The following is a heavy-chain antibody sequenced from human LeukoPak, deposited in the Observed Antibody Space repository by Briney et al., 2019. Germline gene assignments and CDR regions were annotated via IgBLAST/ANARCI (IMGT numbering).Heavy chain of an antibody. D-gene: IGHD3-10*01. CDR3: ARVRLYRITMVRGVSTHFDY. J-gene: IGHJ4*02. V-gene: IGHV1-69*05. Sequence: SVKVSCKASGGTFSSYAISWVRQAPGQGLEWMGGIIPIFGTANYAQKFQGRVTITTDESTSTAYMELSSLRSEDTAVYYCARVRLYRITMVRGVSTHFDYWGQGTLVTVSS. CDR1: GGTFSSYA. CDR2: IIPIFGTA.